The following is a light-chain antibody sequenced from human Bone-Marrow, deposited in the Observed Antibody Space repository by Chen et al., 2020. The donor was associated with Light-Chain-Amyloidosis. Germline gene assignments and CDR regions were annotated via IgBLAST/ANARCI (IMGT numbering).Light chain of an antibody. Sequence: DIQMTQSPSTLSASVGDRVTITCRASQSISSWLAWYQQKPGKAPKLLIYKASSLESGVPSRFSGRESGTEFTLTISSLQPDDFASYYCQQYNSYPITFGQGTRLEIK. J-gene: IGKJ5*01. CDR2: KAS. V-gene: IGKV1-5*03. CDR1: QSISSW. CDR3: QQYNSYPIT.